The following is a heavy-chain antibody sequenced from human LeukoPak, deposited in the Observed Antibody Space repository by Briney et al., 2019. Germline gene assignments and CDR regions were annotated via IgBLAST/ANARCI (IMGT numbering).Heavy chain of an antibody. CDR3: ARGGGSSTSCYFYYNYGMDV. Sequence: SETLSLTCAVYGGSFSGYYWSWIRQPPGKGLEWIGEINHSGSTNYNPSLKSRVTISVDTSKNQFSLKLSSVTAADTAVYYCARGGGSSTSCYFYYNYGMDVWGKGTTVTVSS. J-gene: IGHJ6*04. V-gene: IGHV4-34*01. CDR2: INHSGST. CDR1: GGSFSGYY. D-gene: IGHD2-2*01.